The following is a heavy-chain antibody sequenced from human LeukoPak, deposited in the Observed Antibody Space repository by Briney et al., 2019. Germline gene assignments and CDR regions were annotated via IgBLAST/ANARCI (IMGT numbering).Heavy chain of an antibody. CDR2: ISYDGSNK. J-gene: IGHJ3*02. Sequence: GRSLRLSCAASGFTFSSYAMHWVRQAPGKGLEWVAVISYDGSNKYYADSVKGRFTISRDNSKNTLYLQMNSLRAEDTAVYYCAKAVVTAYGYGFDIWGQGTMVTVSS. CDR1: GFTFSSYA. CDR3: AKAVVTAYGYGFDI. D-gene: IGHD2-21*02. V-gene: IGHV3-30-3*01.